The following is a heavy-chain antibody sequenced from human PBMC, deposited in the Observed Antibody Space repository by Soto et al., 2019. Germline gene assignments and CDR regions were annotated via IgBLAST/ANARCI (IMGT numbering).Heavy chain of an antibody. J-gene: IGHJ6*02. V-gene: IGHV4-39*01. CDR1: GDSISRTDYY. D-gene: IGHD3-10*01. CDR3: ARHRYGSGSYNYYGMDV. CDR2: ISHSGNT. Sequence: SETLSLTCTVSGDSISRTDYYWGWVRQPPEKGLEWMGSISHSGNTHYNTSLKSPVTISVDTSKNQFSLNMRSVTVSDTAFYYCARHRYGSGSYNYYGMDVWGLGTTVTVSS.